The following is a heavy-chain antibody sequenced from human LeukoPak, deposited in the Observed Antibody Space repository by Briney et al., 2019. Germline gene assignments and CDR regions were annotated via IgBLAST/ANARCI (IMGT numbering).Heavy chain of an antibody. Sequence: ASVKVSCKASGYTFTSYGISWVRQAPGQGLEWMGWISTYNGNTNYAQKLQGRVTMTTDTSTSTVYMELRSLRSDDTAVYYCARDLHRVVVRGVPHYYYYMDVWGKGTTVTISS. CDR1: GYTFTSYG. J-gene: IGHJ6*03. CDR2: ISTYNGNT. CDR3: ARDLHRVVVRGVPHYYYYMDV. V-gene: IGHV1-18*01. D-gene: IGHD3-10*01.